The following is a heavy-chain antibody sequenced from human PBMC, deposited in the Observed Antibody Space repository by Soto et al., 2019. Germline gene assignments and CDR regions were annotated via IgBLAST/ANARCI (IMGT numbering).Heavy chain of an antibody. V-gene: IGHV3-21*01. J-gene: IGHJ4*02. CDR1: GFTFSSYS. CDR3: ARDRIVVVPAAHGGVDY. D-gene: IGHD2-2*01. CDR2: ISSSSSYI. Sequence: EVQLVESGGGPVKPGGSLRLSCAASGFTFSSYSMNWVRQAPGKGLEWVSSISSSSSYIYYADSVKGRFTISRDNAKNYLYLQMNSLRAEDTAVYYCARDRIVVVPAAHGGVDYWGQGTLVTVSS.